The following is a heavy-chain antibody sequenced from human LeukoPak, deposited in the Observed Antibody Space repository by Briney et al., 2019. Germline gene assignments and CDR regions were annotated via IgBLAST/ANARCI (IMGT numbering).Heavy chain of an antibody. CDR3: AKKYNTGLDP. Sequence: GGSLRLSCAASGFTFSSYEMNWVRQAPGKGLEWVSDISGSGGSTYYADSVKGRFTISRDNSKNTLYLQMNSLRVEDTAVYYCAKKYNTGLDPWGQGTLVTVSS. CDR2: ISGSGGST. CDR1: GFTFSSYE. D-gene: IGHD1-14*01. V-gene: IGHV3-23*01. J-gene: IGHJ5*02.